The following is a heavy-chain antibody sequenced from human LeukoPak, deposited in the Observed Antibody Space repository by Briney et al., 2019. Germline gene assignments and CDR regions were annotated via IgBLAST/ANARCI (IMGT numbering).Heavy chain of an antibody. V-gene: IGHV3-21*04. Sequence: GGSLRLSCAASGFSFSTYSMSWVRQAPGKGLEWVSSISSSSSYIYYADSVKGRFTISRDNAKNSLYLQMNSLRAEDTAVYYCARALSGSRFDPWGQGTLVTVSS. CDR2: ISSSSSYI. J-gene: IGHJ5*02. CDR1: GFSFSTYS. D-gene: IGHD3-10*01. CDR3: ARALSGSRFDP.